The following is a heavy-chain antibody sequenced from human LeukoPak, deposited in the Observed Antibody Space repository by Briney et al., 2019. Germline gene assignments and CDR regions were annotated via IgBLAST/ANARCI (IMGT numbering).Heavy chain of an antibody. CDR1: GGSFSGYY. V-gene: IGHV4-34*01. J-gene: IGHJ4*02. D-gene: IGHD6-19*01. CDR3: ASSGWYRGY. Sequence: SETLSLTCAVYGGSFSGYYWSWIRQPPGKGLEWIGEINHRGSTNYNPSLKSRATISVDTSKNQFSLKLNSVTAADTAVYYCASSGWYRGYWGQGTLVTVSS. CDR2: INHRGST.